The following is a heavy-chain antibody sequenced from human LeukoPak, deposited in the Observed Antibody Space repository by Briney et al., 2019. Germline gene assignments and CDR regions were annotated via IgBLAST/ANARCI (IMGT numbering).Heavy chain of an antibody. CDR1: GYSISSGYY. D-gene: IGHD2-2*01. J-gene: IGHJ4*02. Sequence: SETLSLTCTVSGYSISSGYYWGWIRQPPGKGLEWIGSIYHSGSTYYNPSLKSRVTISVDTSKNQFPLKLSSVTAADTAVYYCAVRAVVPAADAAFDYWGQGTLVTVPS. V-gene: IGHV4-38-2*02. CDR2: IYHSGST. CDR3: AVRAVVPAADAAFDY.